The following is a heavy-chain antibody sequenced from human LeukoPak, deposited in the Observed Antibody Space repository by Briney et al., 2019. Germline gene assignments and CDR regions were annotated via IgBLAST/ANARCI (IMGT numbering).Heavy chain of an antibody. CDR1: GYTFTSYD. CDR2: MNPNSDNT. CDR3: ARNVRDTGTFDY. J-gene: IGHJ4*02. D-gene: IGHD5-18*01. Sequence: ASVKVSCTASGYTFTSYDINWVRQAPGQGLEWMGWMNPNSDNTGYAQKFQGRVTMTRNPSISTAYMELSSLRSEDTAVYYCARNVRDTGTFDYWGQGTLVTVSS. V-gene: IGHV1-8*01.